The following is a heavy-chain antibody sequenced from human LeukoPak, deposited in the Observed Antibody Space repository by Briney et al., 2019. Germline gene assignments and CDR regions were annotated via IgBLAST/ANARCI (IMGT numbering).Heavy chain of an antibody. V-gene: IGHV3-30*02. CDR2: IRHDGINK. CDR1: GFTLSLYG. Sequence: GGSLRLSCAASGFTLSLYGIHCVRQAPGKGLEWVALIRHDGINKAYADSVKGRFTISRDNSKNTLYLQMNSLRAEDTAIYYCAKTYTSRWYADYWGQGTLVTVSS. CDR3: AKTYTSRWYADY. D-gene: IGHD6-13*01. J-gene: IGHJ4*02.